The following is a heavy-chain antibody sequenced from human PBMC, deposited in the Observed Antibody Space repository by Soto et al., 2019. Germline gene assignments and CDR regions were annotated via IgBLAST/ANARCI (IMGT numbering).Heavy chain of an antibody. CDR3: TRDAVALDSRAFAI. CDR1: GFTFSTYS. D-gene: IGHD2-15*01. CDR2: ISHRSKSI. Sequence: LGGSLRFSCAGSGFTFSTYSRNWVRQAPGQGLEWVSTISHRSKSIYYADSVKGRFTISRDNTKNSLYLQLNSLTAEDTAVYYCTRDAVALDSRAFAIWGQGAMVTVSS. V-gene: IGHV3-21*01. J-gene: IGHJ3*02.